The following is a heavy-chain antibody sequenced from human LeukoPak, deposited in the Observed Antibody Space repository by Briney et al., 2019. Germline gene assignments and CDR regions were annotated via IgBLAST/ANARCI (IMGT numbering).Heavy chain of an antibody. Sequence: ASVKVSCKASGYTFTSYGISWVRQAPGQGPEWMGWISAYNGNTNYAQKLQGRVTMTTDTSTRTAYMELRSLRSDDTAVYYCARGSTGYYYDFFDNWGQGTLVTVSS. J-gene: IGHJ4*02. CDR3: ARGSTGYYYDFFDN. CDR2: ISAYNGNT. CDR1: GYTFTSYG. V-gene: IGHV1-18*01. D-gene: IGHD3-22*01.